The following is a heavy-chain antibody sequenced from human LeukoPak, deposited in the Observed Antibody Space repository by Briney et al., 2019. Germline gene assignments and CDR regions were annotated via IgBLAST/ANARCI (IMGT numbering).Heavy chain of an antibody. D-gene: IGHD3-10*01. CDR2: ISWDGGST. Sequence: GGSLRLSCAASGFTFDDYAMHWVRQAPGKGLEWVSLISWDGGSTYYADSVKGRFTISRDNSKNSLYLQMNSLRAEDTALYYCAKDGEGGPLYYYGMDVWGQGTTVTVSS. V-gene: IGHV3-43D*03. CDR1: GFTFDDYA. CDR3: AKDGEGGPLYYYGMDV. J-gene: IGHJ6*02.